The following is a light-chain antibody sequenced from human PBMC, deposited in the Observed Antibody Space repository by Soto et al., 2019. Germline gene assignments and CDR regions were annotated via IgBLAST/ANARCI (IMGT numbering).Light chain of an antibody. CDR1: SSDVGGYNY. Sequence: QSVLTQPASVSGSPGQSIPISCTGTSSDVGGYNYVSWYQQYPGKAPKLMISGVSNRPSGVSYRFSGSRSGNTASLTISGLQAEDEADYYCSSYTSSSTYVFGTGTKVTVL. V-gene: IGLV2-14*03. J-gene: IGLJ1*01. CDR3: SSYTSSSTYV. CDR2: GVS.